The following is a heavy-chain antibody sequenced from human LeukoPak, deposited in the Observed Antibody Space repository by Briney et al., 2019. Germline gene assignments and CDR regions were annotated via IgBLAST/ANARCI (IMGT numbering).Heavy chain of an antibody. CDR3: ARKWFGELLDY. CDR1: GFTVSSDS. J-gene: IGHJ4*02. Sequence: GGSLRLSCTVSGFTVSSDSMSWVRQAPGKGLEWVSGINWNGGSTGYADSVKGRFTISRENAKNFLYLQMNSLRAEDTALYYCARKWFGELLDYWGQGTLVTVSS. CDR2: INWNGGST. D-gene: IGHD3-10*01. V-gene: IGHV3-20*04.